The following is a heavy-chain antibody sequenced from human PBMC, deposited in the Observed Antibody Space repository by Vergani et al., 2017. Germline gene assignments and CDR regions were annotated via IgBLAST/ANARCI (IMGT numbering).Heavy chain of an antibody. CDR1: GGSISSYY. V-gene: IGHV4-59*01. D-gene: IGHD5-24*01. J-gene: IGHJ6*02. CDR2: IYYSGST. CDR3: ARVEMATEGPLHYYYGMDV. Sequence: QVQLQESGPGLVKPSETLSLTCTVSGGSISSYYWSWIRPPPGKGLEWIGYIYYSGSTNYNPSLKSRVTISVDTSKNQFSLKLSSVTAADTAVYYCARVEMATEGPLHYYYGMDVWGQGTTVTVSS.